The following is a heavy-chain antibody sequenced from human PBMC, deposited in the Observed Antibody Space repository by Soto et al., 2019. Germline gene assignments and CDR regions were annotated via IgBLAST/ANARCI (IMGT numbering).Heavy chain of an antibody. CDR1: GGSISSGANY. CDR2: IYYSGSA. D-gene: IGHD2-2*01. CDR3: ARVLCSSTTCYLPDWFDP. J-gene: IGHJ5*02. V-gene: IGHV4-31*03. Sequence: SETLSLTCTVSGGSISSGANYWSWVRQGPGKGLEWIGNIYYSGSAYYNPSLKSRLTMSVDTSKNSFSLKLTSVTAADTAVYYCARVLCSSTTCYLPDWFDPWGQGTPVTVSS.